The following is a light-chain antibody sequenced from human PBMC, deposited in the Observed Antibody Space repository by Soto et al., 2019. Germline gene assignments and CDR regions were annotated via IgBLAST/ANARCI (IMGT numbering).Light chain of an antibody. Sequence: DIVMTQSPDSLAVSLGERATINCKSSQTVLDSSNNKDYLTWYQQKPGKAPNLLIYAASSLQSGVPSRFSGSGSGTDFTLTISSLQPEDFATYYCQQSYSSPWTFGQGTKVDI. V-gene: IGKV1-39*01. CDR2: AAS. CDR3: QQSYSSPWT. J-gene: IGKJ1*01. CDR1: QTVLDSSNNKDY.